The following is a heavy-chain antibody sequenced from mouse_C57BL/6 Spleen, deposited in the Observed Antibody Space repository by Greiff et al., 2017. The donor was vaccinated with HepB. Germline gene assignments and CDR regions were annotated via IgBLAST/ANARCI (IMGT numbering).Heavy chain of an antibody. CDR1: GYSFTDYN. CDR3: ARSRQLRPPYYAMDY. CDR2: INPNYGTT. V-gene: IGHV1-39*01. Sequence: EVQVVESGPELVKPGASVKISCKASGYSFTDYNMNWVKQSNGKSLEWIGVINPNYGTTSYNQKFKGKATLTVDQSSSTAYMQLNSLTSEDSAVYYCARSRQLRPPYYAMDYWGQGTSVTVSS. D-gene: IGHD3-2*02. J-gene: IGHJ4*01.